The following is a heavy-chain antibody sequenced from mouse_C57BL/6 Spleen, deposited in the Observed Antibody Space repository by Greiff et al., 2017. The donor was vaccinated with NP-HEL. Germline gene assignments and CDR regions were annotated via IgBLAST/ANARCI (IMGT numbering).Heavy chain of an antibody. CDR3: ARRGVTWYFDV. Sequence: EVKLQESGPELVKPGASVKIPCKASGYTFTDYNMDWVKQSHGKSLEWIGDINPNNGGTIYNQKFKGKATLTVDKSSSTAYMELRSLTSEDTAVYYCARRGVTWYFDVWGTGTTVTVSS. V-gene: IGHV1-18*01. CDR1: GYTFTDYN. CDR2: INPNNGGT. D-gene: IGHD2-5*01. J-gene: IGHJ1*03.